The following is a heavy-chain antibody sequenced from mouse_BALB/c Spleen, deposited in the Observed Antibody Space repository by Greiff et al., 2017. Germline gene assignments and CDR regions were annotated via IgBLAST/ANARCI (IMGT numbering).Heavy chain of an antibody. J-gene: IGHJ4*01. CDR3: ARESYYGSSYGAMDY. D-gene: IGHD1-1*01. CDR2: INPGSGGT. CDR1: GYAFTNYL. Sequence: VQLQQSGAELVRPGTSVKVSCKASGYAFTNYLIEWVKQRPGQGLEWIGVINPGSGGTNYNEKFKGKATLTADKSSSTAYMQLSSLTSDDSAVYFCARESYYGSSYGAMDYWGQGTSVTVSS. V-gene: IGHV1-54*01.